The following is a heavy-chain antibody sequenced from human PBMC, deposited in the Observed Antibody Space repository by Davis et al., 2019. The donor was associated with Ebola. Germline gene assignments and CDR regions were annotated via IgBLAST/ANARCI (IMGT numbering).Heavy chain of an antibody. V-gene: IGHV3-30*19. CDR3: ARGSSTSCYTSTDY. J-gene: IGHJ4*02. CDR2: ISYDGSNT. D-gene: IGHD2-2*02. CDR1: GYSFYNHW. Sequence: GESLKISCQGSGYSFYNHWIAWVRQAPGKGLEWVAVISYDGSNTYYADSVKGRFTISRDSSKNTLYLQMNSLRAEDTAVYYCARGSSTSCYTSTDYWGQGTLVTVSS.